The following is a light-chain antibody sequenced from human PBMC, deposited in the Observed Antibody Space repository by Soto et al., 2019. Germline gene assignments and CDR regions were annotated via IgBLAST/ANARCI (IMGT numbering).Light chain of an antibody. CDR2: EAS. CDR3: QQFNSQPWT. J-gene: IGKJ1*01. V-gene: IGKV1-13*02. CDR1: QGIRSS. Sequence: AIQLTQSPSSLSASVGDSVTITCRASQGIRSSLAWFQQKAGNPPKVLIYEASVLETGVSSRFSGSGSGTDFTLSISSRQPEDFATYYCQQFNSQPWTFGQGTTVEVK.